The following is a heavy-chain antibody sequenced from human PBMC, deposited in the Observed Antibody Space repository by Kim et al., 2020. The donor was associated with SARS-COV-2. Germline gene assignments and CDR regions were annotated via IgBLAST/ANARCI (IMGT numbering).Heavy chain of an antibody. CDR3: ATDLEQQLVLLFDY. D-gene: IGHD6-13*01. J-gene: IGHJ4*02. CDR2: FDPEDGET. Sequence: ASLKVSCKVSGYTLTELSMHWVRQAPGKGLEWMGGFDPEDGETIYAQKFQGRVTMTADTSTDTAYMELSSLRSEDTAVYYCATDLEQQLVLLFDYWGQGTLVTVSS. V-gene: IGHV1-24*01. CDR1: GYTLTELS.